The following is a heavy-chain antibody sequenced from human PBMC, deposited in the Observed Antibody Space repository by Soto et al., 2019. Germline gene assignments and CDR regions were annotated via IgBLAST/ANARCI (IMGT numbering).Heavy chain of an antibody. CDR2: IYHSGSA. D-gene: IGHD2-21*02. J-gene: IGHJ3*02. CDR3: ARVPGVVVSADDAFDI. V-gene: IGHV4-4*02. CDR1: GGSVSSSNW. Sequence: QVQLQESGPGLVKPSGTLSLTCAVSGGSVSSSNWWSWVRQSPGKGLEWMGEIYHSGSAHYNPSRKSQDTISLDKSKNQFSLRLTSVTAADTAVYYCARVPGVVVSADDAFDIWGPGTRVIVSS.